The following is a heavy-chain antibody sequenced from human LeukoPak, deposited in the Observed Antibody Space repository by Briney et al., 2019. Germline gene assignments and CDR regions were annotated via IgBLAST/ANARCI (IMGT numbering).Heavy chain of an antibody. CDR3: VVVSYCAVDCYDY. D-gene: IGHD2-21*01. CDR2: ISSSGGRT. J-gene: IGHJ4*02. V-gene: IGHV3-23*01. CDR1: GFTFTNYA. Sequence: PGGSLRLSCAASGFTFTNYAMSWVRQAPGKGLEWVSAISSSGGRTYYADSVRGRFTISRDNSKSTVYVQMGSLRAEDTAVYFCVVVSYCAVDCYDYWGQGTLVTVSS.